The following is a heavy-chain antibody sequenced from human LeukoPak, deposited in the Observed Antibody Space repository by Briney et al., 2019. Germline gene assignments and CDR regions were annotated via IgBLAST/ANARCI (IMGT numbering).Heavy chain of an antibody. CDR3: ARSWNYGSGSLSY. CDR1: GGSFSGHY. D-gene: IGHD3-10*01. J-gene: IGHJ4*02. V-gene: IGHV4-34*01. Sequence: SETLSLTCAVYGGSFSGHYWSWIRQPPGKGLEWIGEINHSGSTNYNPSLKSRVTISVDTSKNQFSLKLSSVTAADTAVYYCARSWNYGSGSLSYWGQGTLVTVSS. CDR2: INHSGST.